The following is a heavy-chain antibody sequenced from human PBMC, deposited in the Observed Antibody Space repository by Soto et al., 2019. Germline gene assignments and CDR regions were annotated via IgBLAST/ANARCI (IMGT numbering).Heavy chain of an antibody. CDR1: GGSFSGYY. CDR3: GRARGYIDS. CDR2: INHSGST. V-gene: IGHV4-34*01. J-gene: IGHJ4*02. Sequence: SETLSLTCAVYGGSFSGYYWSWIRQPPGKGLEWIGEINHSGSTNYNPSLKSRVTISVDTSKNQFSLNLNSVTAADTAVYYCGRARGYIDSWGQGTLVTVSS.